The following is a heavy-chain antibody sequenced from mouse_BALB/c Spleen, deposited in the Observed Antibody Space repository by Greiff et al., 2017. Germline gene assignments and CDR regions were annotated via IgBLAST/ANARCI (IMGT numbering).Heavy chain of an antibody. D-gene: IGHD2-4*01. CDR1: GFSLTSYG. CDR3: ARNYDYDEAWFAY. Sequence: VKLMESGPGLVAPSQSLSITCTVSGFSLTSYGVHWVRQPPGKGLEWLGVIWAGGSTNYNSALMSRLSISKDNSKSQVFLKMNSLQTDDTAMYYCARNYDYDEAWFAYWGQGTLVTVSA. CDR2: IWAGGST. V-gene: IGHV2-9*02. J-gene: IGHJ3*01.